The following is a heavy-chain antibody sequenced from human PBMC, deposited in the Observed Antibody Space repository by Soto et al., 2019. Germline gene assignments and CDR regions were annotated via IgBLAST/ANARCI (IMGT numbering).Heavy chain of an antibody. D-gene: IGHD6-19*01. CDR3: ARDRYPGQWLTTNYFDY. J-gene: IGHJ4*02. V-gene: IGHV3-33*01. CDR1: GFTFSSYG. CDR2: IWYHGSNK. Sequence: QVQLVESGGGVVQPGRSLRLSCAASGFTFSSYGMHWVRQAPGKGLEWVAVIWYHGSNKYYADSVKGRFTISRDNSKNTLYLKMNSLRAEDTAVYYCARDRYPGQWLTTNYFDYWGQGTLVTVSS.